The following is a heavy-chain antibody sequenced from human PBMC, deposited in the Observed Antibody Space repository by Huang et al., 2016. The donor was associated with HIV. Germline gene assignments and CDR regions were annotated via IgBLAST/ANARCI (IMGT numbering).Heavy chain of an antibody. V-gene: IGHV1-3*01. CDR3: ARVYDYVWGTYRYSAFDI. CDR1: GYSFTDYA. CDR2: INADNGNK. J-gene: IGHJ3*02. D-gene: IGHD3-16*02. Sequence: QVQLVQSGAEVKKPGASVKVSCKTSGYSFTDYAMHWVRQAPGQRLEWMGWINADNGNKKYSQKFQGRVTITRDTSARTAYMALSSLRAEDTAVYFCARVYDYVWGTYRYSAFDIWGQGTMVTVSS.